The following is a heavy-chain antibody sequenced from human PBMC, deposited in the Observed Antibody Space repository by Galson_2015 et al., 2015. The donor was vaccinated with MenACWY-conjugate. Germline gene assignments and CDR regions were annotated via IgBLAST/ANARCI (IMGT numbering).Heavy chain of an antibody. CDR3: ARGRPQDGDRLDY. CDR2: INWNAGST. CDR1: GFTFDDYG. D-gene: IGHD4-17*01. J-gene: IGHJ4*02. V-gene: IGHV3-20*04. Sequence: SLRLSCAASGFTFDDYGMSWVRQAPGKGLEWVSGINWNAGSTSYADSVKGRFTISRDNAKNSLYLQTNSLRAEDTAFYYCARGRPQDGDRLDYWGQGTLVTVSS.